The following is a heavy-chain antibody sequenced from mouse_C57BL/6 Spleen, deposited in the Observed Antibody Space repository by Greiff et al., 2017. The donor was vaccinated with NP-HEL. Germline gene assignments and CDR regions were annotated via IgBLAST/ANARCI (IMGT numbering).Heavy chain of an antibody. Sequence: QVQLQQSGAELVMPGASVKLSCKASGYTFTSYWMHWVKQRPGQGLEWIGEIDPSDSYTNYNQKFKGKSTLTVDKSSSTAYMQLSSLTSEDSAVYYCAREAYSNYGFAYWGQGTLVTVSA. CDR1: GYTFTSYW. CDR3: AREAYSNYGFAY. J-gene: IGHJ3*01. V-gene: IGHV1-69*01. D-gene: IGHD2-5*01. CDR2: IDPSDSYT.